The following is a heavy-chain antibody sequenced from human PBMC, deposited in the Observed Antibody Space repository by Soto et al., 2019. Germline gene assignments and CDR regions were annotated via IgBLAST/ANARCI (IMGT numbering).Heavy chain of an antibody. J-gene: IGHJ4*02. CDR1: GFTFSNSW. V-gene: IGHV3-7*01. CDR2: INQDGSEK. CDR3: STSLNY. Sequence: PGGSLRLSCAASGFTFSNSWMDWVRQAPGKGLGWVANINQDGSEKHYVDSVKGRFTISRDNAKNSLYLQMSSLTAVDSALYYCSTSLNYWGQGTLVTVSS.